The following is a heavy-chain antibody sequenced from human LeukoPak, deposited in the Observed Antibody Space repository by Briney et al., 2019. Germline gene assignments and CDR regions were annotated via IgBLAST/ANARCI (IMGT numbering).Heavy chain of an antibody. V-gene: IGHV4-59*01. D-gene: IGHD2-21*01. Sequence: SETLSLTCTVSGGSTNTYYWSWIRQPPGKGLEWIGYIYHSGSTNYNPSLKSRVTISVDTSKNQFSLKLSSVTAADTAVYYCARGILPTPDYWGQGTLVTVSS. CDR3: ARGILPTPDY. J-gene: IGHJ4*02. CDR1: GGSTNTYY. CDR2: IYHSGST.